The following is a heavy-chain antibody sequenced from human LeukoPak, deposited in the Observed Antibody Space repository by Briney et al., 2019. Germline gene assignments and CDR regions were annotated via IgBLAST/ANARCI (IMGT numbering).Heavy chain of an antibody. J-gene: IGHJ5*02. V-gene: IGHV4-38-2*01. D-gene: IGHD3-3*01. Sequence: SETLSLTCAVSGYSISSGYYWGWIRQPPGKGLEWIGSIYHSGSTYYNPSLKSRGTILVDTSKNQFSLKLSSVTAADTALYYCARHDFWSGYRDWFDPWGQGTLVTVSS. CDR3: ARHDFWSGYRDWFDP. CDR2: IYHSGST. CDR1: GYSISSGYY.